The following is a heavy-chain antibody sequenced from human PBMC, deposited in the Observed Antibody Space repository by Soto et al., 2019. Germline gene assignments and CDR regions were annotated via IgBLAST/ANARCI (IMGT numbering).Heavy chain of an antibody. CDR1: GGSISSGDYY. J-gene: IGHJ4*02. Sequence: SETLSLTCTVSGGSISSGDYYWSWIRQPPGKGLEWIGYIYYSGSTYYNPSLKSRVTIPVDTSKNQFSLKLSSVTAADTAVYYCARVRGYSGYDVDYWGQGTLVTVSS. D-gene: IGHD5-12*01. V-gene: IGHV4-30-4*01. CDR3: ARVRGYSGYDVDY. CDR2: IYYSGST.